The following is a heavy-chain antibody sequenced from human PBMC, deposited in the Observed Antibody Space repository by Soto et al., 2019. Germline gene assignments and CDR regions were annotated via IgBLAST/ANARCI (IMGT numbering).Heavy chain of an antibody. CDR2: ISHGGSP. V-gene: IGHV4-30-2*06. CDR1: CGSVSSGVFS. CDR3: ARGHYYYAMDV. J-gene: IGHJ6*02. Sequence: LSLTCAVSCGSVSSGVFSWNWIRQSPGQGLEWIGYISHGGSPHYTPSLESRVTISVDRSTNVISLNLTSVTPADTAVYFCARGHYYYAMDVWGQGTTVNV.